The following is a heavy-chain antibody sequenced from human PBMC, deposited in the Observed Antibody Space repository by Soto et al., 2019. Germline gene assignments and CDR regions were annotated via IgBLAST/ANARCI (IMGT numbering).Heavy chain of an antibody. V-gene: IGHV4-4*02. Sequence: PSETLSLTCVVSDGSISSYDWWTWVRQPPGKGLEWIGKMYHSGGADYSPSLKSRVTISADSSKNHFSLRLTGVTAADTAVYYCVSQRTTVPTQAYFDYWGPGALVTVSS. CDR2: MYHSGGA. CDR1: DGSISSYDW. D-gene: IGHD4-17*01. J-gene: IGHJ4*02. CDR3: VSQRTTVPTQAYFDY.